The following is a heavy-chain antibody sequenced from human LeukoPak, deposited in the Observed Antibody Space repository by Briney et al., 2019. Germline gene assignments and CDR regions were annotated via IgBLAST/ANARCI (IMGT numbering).Heavy chain of an antibody. CDR3: AKDGYCSSTSCYPAPY. V-gene: IGHV3-23*01. J-gene: IGHJ4*02. CDR2: ISGSGGST. CDR1: GFTFSSYA. Sequence: GGSLRLSCAASGFTFSSYAMSWVRQAPGKGLEWVSAISGSGGSTYYADSVKGRFTISRDNSKNTLYLQMDSLRAEDTAVYYCAKDGYCSSTSCYPAPYWGQGTLVTVSS. D-gene: IGHD2-2*01.